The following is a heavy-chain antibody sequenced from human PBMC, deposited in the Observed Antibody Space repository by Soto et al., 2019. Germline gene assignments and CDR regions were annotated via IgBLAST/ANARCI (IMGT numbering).Heavy chain of an antibody. CDR2: ISYDGSNK. Sequence: QVQLVESGGGVVQPGRSLRLSCAASGFPFSSYAMHWVRKAPGKGLEWVAVISYDGSNKYYADSVKGRFTISRDNSKNTLYLQRNSLRAEDTAVYYCARVWFGGWGQGTLVTVSS. J-gene: IGHJ4*02. CDR3: ARVWFGG. V-gene: IGHV3-30-3*01. CDR1: GFPFSSYA. D-gene: IGHD3-10*01.